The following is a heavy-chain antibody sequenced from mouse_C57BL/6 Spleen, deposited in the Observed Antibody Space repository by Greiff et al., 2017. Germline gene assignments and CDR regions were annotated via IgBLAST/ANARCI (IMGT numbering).Heavy chain of an antibody. D-gene: IGHD1-1*01. CDR2: IDPSDSYT. J-gene: IGHJ2*01. CDR1: GYTFTSYW. Sequence: QVQLQQPGAELVKPGASVKLSCKASGYTFTSYWMQWVKQRPGQGLEWIGEIDPSDSYTNYNQKLKGKATLTVDTSSSTAYMQLSSLTSEDSAVYYCARSPLHGSSGDYWGQGTTLTVSS. V-gene: IGHV1-50*01. CDR3: ARSPLHGSSGDY.